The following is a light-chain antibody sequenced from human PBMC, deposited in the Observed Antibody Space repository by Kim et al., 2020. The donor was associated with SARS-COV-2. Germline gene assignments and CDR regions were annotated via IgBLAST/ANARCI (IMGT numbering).Light chain of an antibody. J-gene: IGKJ2*01. CDR2: WAS. CDR1: QSVLKSSNNKNY. CDR3: QQYSGSPPYT. Sequence: ATINCKSSQSVLKSSNNKNYVAWYQQKPRQPPKLLIYWASTRESGVPERFSGSGSGTDFTLTISSLQAEDVAVYYCQQYSGSPPYTFGQGTKLEI. V-gene: IGKV4-1*01.